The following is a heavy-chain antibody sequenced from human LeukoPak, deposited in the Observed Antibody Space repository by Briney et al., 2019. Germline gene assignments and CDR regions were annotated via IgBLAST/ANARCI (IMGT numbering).Heavy chain of an antibody. CDR1: GFTFSDSW. J-gene: IGHJ4*02. Sequence: GGSLRLSCAASGFTFSDSWMSWVRRAPGKGLEWVANMNQDGSEKDYVDSVKGRFTISRDDAKSSLYLQMNSLRAEDTALYFCARSTILNAFDSWGQGILVTVSS. D-gene: IGHD1-26*01. V-gene: IGHV3-7*03. CDR2: MNQDGSEK. CDR3: ARSTILNAFDS.